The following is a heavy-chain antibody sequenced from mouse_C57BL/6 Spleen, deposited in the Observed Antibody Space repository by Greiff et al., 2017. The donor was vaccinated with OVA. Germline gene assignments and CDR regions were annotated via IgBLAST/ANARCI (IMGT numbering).Heavy chain of an antibody. CDR3: ARWAGYYCAMDY. J-gene: IGHJ4*01. CDR2: INPSTGGT. CDR1: GYSFTGYY. V-gene: IGHV1-42*01. Sequence: EVQLHQSGPELVKPGASVKISCKASGYSFTGYYMNWVKQSPEKSLEWIGEINPSTGGTTYNQKLKAKATLTVDKSSRTAYMQIKSVTSEDSAVYYCARWAGYYCAMDYWGTGTSVTVSS. D-gene: IGHD2-2*01.